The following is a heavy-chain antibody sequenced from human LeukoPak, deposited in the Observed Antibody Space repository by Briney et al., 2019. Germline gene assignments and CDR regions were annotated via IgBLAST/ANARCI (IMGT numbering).Heavy chain of an antibody. CDR2: IIPILGIA. J-gene: IGHJ4*02. D-gene: IGHD6-6*01. Sequence: SVKVSCKASGGTFSSYAISWVRQAPGQGLEWMGRIIPILGIANYAQKFQGRVTITADKSTSTAYMELSSLRAEDTAVYYCAGHGSSSGWGQGTLVTVSS. CDR1: GGTFSSYA. CDR3: AGHGSSSG. V-gene: IGHV1-69*04.